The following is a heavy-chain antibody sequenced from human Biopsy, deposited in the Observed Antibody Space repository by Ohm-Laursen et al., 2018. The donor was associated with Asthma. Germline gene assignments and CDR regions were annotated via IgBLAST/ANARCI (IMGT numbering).Heavy chain of an antibody. CDR2: MYYSGTT. V-gene: IGHV4-31*03. Sequence: SETLSLTCTVSGDSISNGGYYWSWIRQHPGKGLEWIGYMYYSGTTYYNPSLNSRVAILVDTSKNQFSLKVNSVTAADTAVYYCARGAEYDYDSSGYYFDYWGQGTLVTVSS. J-gene: IGHJ4*02. D-gene: IGHD3-22*01. CDR1: GDSISNGGYY. CDR3: ARGAEYDYDSSGYYFDY.